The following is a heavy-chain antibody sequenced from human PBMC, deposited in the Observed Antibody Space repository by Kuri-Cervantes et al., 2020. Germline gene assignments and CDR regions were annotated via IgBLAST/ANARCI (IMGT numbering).Heavy chain of an antibody. D-gene: IGHD4/OR15-4a*01. CDR1: GYTFTGYY. J-gene: IGHJ4*02. CDR2: INPNSGGT. CDR3: ARGGHGSRLYYFDY. Sequence: ASVKVSCKASGYTFTGYYIHWVRQAPGQGLEWMGWINPNSGGTNYAQKLQGWVTMTRDTSISTAYMELSRLRSDDTAVYYCARGGHGSRLYYFDYWGQGTLVTVSS. V-gene: IGHV1-2*04.